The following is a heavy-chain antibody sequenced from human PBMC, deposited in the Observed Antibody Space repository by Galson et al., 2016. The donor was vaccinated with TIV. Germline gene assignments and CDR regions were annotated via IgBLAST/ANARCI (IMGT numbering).Heavy chain of an antibody. CDR2: FNPDSGAT. CDR3: ARVNWARAFDY. CDR1: GKFINNYA. V-gene: IGHV1-2*02. Sequence: SVKVSCKASGKFINNYAINWVRQAPGQGLEWLGWFNPDSGATQYAQKFQGRVTMTRDTSISTAYMELRRLISDDTAVYYCARVNWARAFDYWGQGTQVTASS. D-gene: IGHD7-27*01. J-gene: IGHJ4*02.